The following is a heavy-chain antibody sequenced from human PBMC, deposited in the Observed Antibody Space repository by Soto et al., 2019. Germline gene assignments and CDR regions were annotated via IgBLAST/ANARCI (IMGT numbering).Heavy chain of an antibody. CDR2: LSGSGSST. CDR3: AKGGVTRSYYYAMDV. J-gene: IGHJ6*02. CDR1: GFIFSDYA. Sequence: EVQLLESEGGLVQPGKSLRLSCAASGFIFSDYAMSWVRQAPGKGLEWVSALSGSGSSTYYADSVKGRFTISRDNLKNTVSLQMNKLTAEDTAVYFCAKGGVTRSYYYAMDVWGQGTTVTVSS. V-gene: IGHV3-23*01.